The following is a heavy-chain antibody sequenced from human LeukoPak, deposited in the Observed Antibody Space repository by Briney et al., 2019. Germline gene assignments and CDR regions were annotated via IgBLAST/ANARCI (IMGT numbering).Heavy chain of an antibody. CDR2: ISAYNGNT. J-gene: IGHJ5*02. V-gene: IGHV1-18*01. D-gene: IGHD3-10*01. Sequence: ASVKVSCKASGYTFTSYGISWVRQAPGQGLEWMGWISAYNGNTNYAQKLQGRVTMTTDTSTSTAYMELRSLRSDDTAVYYCARVLLWFGERGKFDPWGQGTLVTVSS. CDR3: ARVLLWFGERGKFDP. CDR1: GYTFTSYG.